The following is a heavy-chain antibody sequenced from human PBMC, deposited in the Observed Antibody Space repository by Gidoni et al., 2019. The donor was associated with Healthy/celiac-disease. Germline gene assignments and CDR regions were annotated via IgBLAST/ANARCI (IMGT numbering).Heavy chain of an antibody. CDR1: GFPSRSYA. V-gene: IGHV3-23*01. CDR3: AGPYPRIHDAFDI. CDR2: MSGSGGRT. Sequence: ELQLLESGGGLVQPGGSLSPSCAAYGFPSRSYAMSWVRQAPGKGLEWVSTMSGSGGRTYYADSVKGRFTISRDNSKNTLYLQMNSLRAEDTAVYYCAGPYPRIHDAFDIWGQGTMVTVSS. J-gene: IGHJ3*02.